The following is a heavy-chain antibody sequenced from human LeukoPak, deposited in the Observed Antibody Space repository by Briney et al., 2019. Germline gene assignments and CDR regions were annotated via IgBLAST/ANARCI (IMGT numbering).Heavy chain of an antibody. Sequence: SETLSLTCTVSGGSISSSSYYWGWIRQPPGKGPEWIGSIYYSGSTYYNPSLKSRVTISVDTSKNQFSLKLSSVTAADTAVYYCARYPHYDSSPCWGQGTLVTVSS. J-gene: IGHJ4*02. V-gene: IGHV4-39*01. CDR3: ARYPHYDSSPC. CDR1: GGSISSSSYY. D-gene: IGHD3-22*01. CDR2: IYYSGST.